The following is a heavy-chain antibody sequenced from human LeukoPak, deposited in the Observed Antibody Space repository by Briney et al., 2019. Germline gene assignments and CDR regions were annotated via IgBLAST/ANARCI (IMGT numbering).Heavy chain of an antibody. CDR2: IYHSGST. Sequence: SKTLSLTCTVSGGSISSGGYYWSWIRQPPGKGLEWIGYIYHSGSTYYNPSLKSRVTISVDRSKNQFSLKLSSVTAADTAVYYCARDRDFWRGYSFQHWGQGTLVTVSS. CDR3: ARDRDFWRGYSFQH. J-gene: IGHJ1*01. CDR1: GGSISSGGYY. V-gene: IGHV4-30-2*01. D-gene: IGHD3-3*01.